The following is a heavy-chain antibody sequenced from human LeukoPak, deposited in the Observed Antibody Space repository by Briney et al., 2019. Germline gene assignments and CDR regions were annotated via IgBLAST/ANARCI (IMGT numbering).Heavy chain of an antibody. CDR3: AGTYYYDSSGYQLHDY. CDR2: IYYSGST. V-gene: IGHV4-30-4*01. J-gene: IGHJ4*02. Sequence: SETLSLTCTVSGGSISSGDYSWSWLRQPPGKGLEWIGYIYYSGSTYYNPSLKSRVTISVDTSKNQFSLKLSSVTAADTAVYYCAGTYYYDSSGYQLHDYWGQGTLVTVSS. CDR1: GGSISSGDYS. D-gene: IGHD3-22*01.